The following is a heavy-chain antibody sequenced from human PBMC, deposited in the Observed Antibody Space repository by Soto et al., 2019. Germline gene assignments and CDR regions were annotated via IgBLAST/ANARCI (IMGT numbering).Heavy chain of an antibody. CDR3: ARGPQGRYSSSWFDY. CDR2: IISGSSYI. J-gene: IGHJ4*02. V-gene: IGHV3-21*01. D-gene: IGHD6-13*01. CDR1: GFTFSTYS. Sequence: GGSLRLSCAASGFTFSTYSMNWVRQAPGKGLEWVSSIISGSSYIFYADSVKGRFTISRDNAKNSLYLQMNSLRAEDTALYYCARGPQGRYSSSWFDYWGQATLVTVSS.